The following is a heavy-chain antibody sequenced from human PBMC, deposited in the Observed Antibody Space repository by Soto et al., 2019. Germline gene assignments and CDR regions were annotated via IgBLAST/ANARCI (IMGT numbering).Heavy chain of an antibody. D-gene: IGHD6-13*01. V-gene: IGHV3-9*01. J-gene: IGHJ5*02. CDR2: ISWNSGSI. Sequence: GGSLRLSYAASGFTFDDYAMHWVRQAPGKGLEWVSGISWNSGSIGYADSVKGRFTISRDNAKNSLYLQMNSLRAEDTALYYCARGCSSSWATNWFDPWGQGTLVTVSS. CDR3: ARGCSSSWATNWFDP. CDR1: GFTFDDYA.